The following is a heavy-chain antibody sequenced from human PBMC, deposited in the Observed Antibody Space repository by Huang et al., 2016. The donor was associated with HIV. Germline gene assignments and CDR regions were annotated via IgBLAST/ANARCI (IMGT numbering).Heavy chain of an antibody. D-gene: IGHD2-15*01. CDR2: IYPEDYNT. CDR1: GYKFSSYW. CDR3: ASRRAAPESYFIDV. Sequence: EVQLVQSGTEVKKPGESLKISCKGSGYKFSSYWMGWVRQMLGKGLEWGGVIYPEDYNTRYIPSIQGQVTLSSDKSISTAYVQWSSLKVSDTGVYYCASRRAAPESYFIDVWGKGTTVIVSS. V-gene: IGHV5-51*03. J-gene: IGHJ6*03.